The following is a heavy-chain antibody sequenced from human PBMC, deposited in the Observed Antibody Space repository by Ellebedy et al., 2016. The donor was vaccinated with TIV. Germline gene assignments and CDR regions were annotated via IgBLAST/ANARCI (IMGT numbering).Heavy chain of an antibody. CDR3: ASGSGRYCSSTSCFHLRAPYYYYYMDV. V-gene: IGHV1-69*13. CDR2: IIPIFGTA. J-gene: IGHJ6*03. Sequence: SVKVSXKASRYTFTGYYMHWVRQAPGQGLEWMGGIIPIFGTANYAQKFQGRVTITADESTSTAYMELSSLRSEDTAVYYCASGSGRYCSSTSCFHLRAPYYYYYMDVWGKGTTVTVSS. CDR1: RYTFTGYY. D-gene: IGHD2-2*01.